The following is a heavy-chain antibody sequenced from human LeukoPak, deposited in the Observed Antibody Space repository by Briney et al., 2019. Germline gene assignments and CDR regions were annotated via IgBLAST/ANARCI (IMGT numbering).Heavy chain of an antibody. CDR3: ARESSDWFSDAFDI. Sequence: GGSLRLSCEASGFTFSTYWMIWVRQAPGKGLVWVSRINSDGNRTNYADFVKGRFTISRDNAKNTLYVQINSLRAEDTAVYYCARESSDWFSDAFDIWGQGTVVTVSS. D-gene: IGHD6-19*01. J-gene: IGHJ3*02. CDR2: INSDGNRT. V-gene: IGHV3-74*01. CDR1: GFTFSTYW.